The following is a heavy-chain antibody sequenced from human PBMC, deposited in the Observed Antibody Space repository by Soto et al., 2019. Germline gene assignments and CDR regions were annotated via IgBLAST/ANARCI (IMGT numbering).Heavy chain of an antibody. J-gene: IGHJ5*02. CDR1: GFTFSDSW. V-gene: IGHV3-7*01. Sequence: EVQLVESGGGLVQPGRSLRLSCTASGFTFSDSWMTCVRPATGKGLEWVSRIKPDESEKKYADSVKGRFSTSRDNDKNTMYLQMDSLRGEDTAVYYCVRGGSNYASWGQGTLVAVSS. CDR2: IKPDESEK. D-gene: IGHD4-4*01. CDR3: VRGGSNYAS.